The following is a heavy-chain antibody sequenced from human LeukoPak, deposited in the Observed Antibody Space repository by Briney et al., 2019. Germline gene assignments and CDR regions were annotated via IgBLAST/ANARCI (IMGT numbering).Heavy chain of an antibody. CDR3: ARMALTLAWFDP. V-gene: IGHV1-18*04. Sequence: ASVKVSCKASGYTFTSYDMSWVRQAPGQGLEWMGWIGAYNGNTNYAQKLQGRVTMTTDTSTSTAYMELRSLRSDDTAVYYCARMALTLAWFDPWGQGTLVTVSS. CDR1: GYTFTSYD. J-gene: IGHJ5*02. D-gene: IGHD3-9*01. CDR2: IGAYNGNT.